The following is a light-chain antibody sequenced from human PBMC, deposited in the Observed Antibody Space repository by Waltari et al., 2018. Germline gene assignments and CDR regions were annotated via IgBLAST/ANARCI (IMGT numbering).Light chain of an antibody. CDR1: RNLLYSPNNKDF. CDR2: WAS. Sequence: DIVMTQSPDSLVVFLGERGTTNCKPSRNLLYSPNNKDFLAWYQQKPGQPPKLLIYWASTRESWVPDRFTGSGSGTDFSLTISSLQAEDVAVYYCQQYYDTPYTFGQGTKLEIK. J-gene: IGKJ2*01. V-gene: IGKV4-1*01. CDR3: QQYYDTPYT.